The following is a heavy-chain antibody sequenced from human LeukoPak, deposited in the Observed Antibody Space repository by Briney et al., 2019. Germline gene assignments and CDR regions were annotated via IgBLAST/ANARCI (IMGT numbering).Heavy chain of an antibody. CDR2: IYTSGST. CDR3: ARGGERITIFGVVHSPSDY. J-gene: IGHJ4*02. V-gene: IGHV4-4*07. CDR1: GGSISSYY. Sequence: SETLSLTCTVSGGSISSYYWSWIRQPAGKGLEWIGRIYTSGSTNYNPSLKSRVTMSVDTSKNQFSLKLSSVTAADTAVYYCARGGERITIFGVVHSPSDYWGQGTLVTVSS. D-gene: IGHD3-3*01.